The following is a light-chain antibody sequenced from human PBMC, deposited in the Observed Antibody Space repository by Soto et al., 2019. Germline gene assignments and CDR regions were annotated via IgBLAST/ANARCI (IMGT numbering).Light chain of an antibody. J-gene: IGKJ5*01. CDR1: QSVSSN. CDR2: GAS. V-gene: IGKV3-15*01. Sequence: EIVMTQSPVTLSVSPGERATLSCRASQSVSSNLAWYQQKPGQAPRLLFYGASTRATGIPARFSGGGSRTEFTLTVSSLQSEDFALYYCQQYNNWPHTFGQGTRLEIK. CDR3: QQYNNWPHT.